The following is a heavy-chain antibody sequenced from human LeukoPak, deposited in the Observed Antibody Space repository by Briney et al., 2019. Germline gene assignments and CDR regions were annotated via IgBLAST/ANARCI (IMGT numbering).Heavy chain of an antibody. CDR3: AKDGAQYSSGPECDP. V-gene: IGHV3-23*01. CDR2: ISHDGMNA. Sequence: GGSLRLSCAASGLPFSGTATSWVRQAPGKGLEWVSAISHDGMNAYYADSVKGRFTISRDNSKKTVSLEMSSLTAADTGVYYCAKDGAQYSSGPECDPRGQGALVTVSP. CDR1: GLPFSGTA. J-gene: IGHJ5*02. D-gene: IGHD6-19*01.